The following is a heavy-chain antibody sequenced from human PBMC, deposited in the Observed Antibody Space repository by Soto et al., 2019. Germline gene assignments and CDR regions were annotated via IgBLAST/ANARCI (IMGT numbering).Heavy chain of an antibody. D-gene: IGHD4-17*01. Sequence: KTSETLSLTCTVSGGSINSGDYFWSWVRQPPGKGLEWIGYIYYNGRTYYNPSLESRVSISLDTPNNQFSLRLSSVTAADTAVYFCARDRPSYGDYVHYFHHYGMDVWGQGTTVTVSS. CDR1: GGSINSGDYF. CDR3: ARDRPSYGDYVHYFHHYGMDV. V-gene: IGHV4-30-4*01. CDR2: IYYNGRT. J-gene: IGHJ6*02.